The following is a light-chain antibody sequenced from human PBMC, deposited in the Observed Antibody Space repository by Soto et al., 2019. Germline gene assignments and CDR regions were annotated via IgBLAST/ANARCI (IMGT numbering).Light chain of an antibody. J-gene: IGKJ4*01. CDR2: GAS. CDR1: ESVSTNY. V-gene: IGKV3-20*01. Sequence: EIVLTQSPGTLSLSPGERATLSCRASESVSTNYLAWYQQKPGQAPRLLISGASSMATGIPDRFSGSGSGADFTLTINRLEPEDFAVYYCQQYGSVPLTFGGGTKVEIK. CDR3: QQYGSVPLT.